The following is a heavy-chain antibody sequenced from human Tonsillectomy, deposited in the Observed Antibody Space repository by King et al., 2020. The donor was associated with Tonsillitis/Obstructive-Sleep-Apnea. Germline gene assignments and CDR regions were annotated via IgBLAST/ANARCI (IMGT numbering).Heavy chain of an antibody. CDR1: GGTFSSYS. CDR3: AGLLTTVTTGARGDY. D-gene: IGHD4-17*01. J-gene: IGHJ4*02. CDR2: IIPIFGSA. V-gene: IGHV1-69*01. Sequence: VQLVQSGAEVKKPGASVKVSCKASGGTFSSYSISWVRQAPGQGLEWMGGIIPIFGSAYYEQKVQGRVTITADESTSTAYMELSSLRSEDTAVYYCAGLLTTVTTGARGDYWGQGTLVTVSS.